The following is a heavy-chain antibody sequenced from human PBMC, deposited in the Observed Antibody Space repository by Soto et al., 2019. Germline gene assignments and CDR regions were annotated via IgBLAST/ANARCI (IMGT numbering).Heavy chain of an antibody. D-gene: IGHD1-1*01. CDR2: VTGSGGST. J-gene: IGHJ3*02. CDR1: GITFSSYV. V-gene: IGHV3-23*01. CDR3: AKGLERYQDAFDI. Sequence: GSLRLSCAASGITFSSYVMTWVRQAPGKGLEWVSDVTGSGGSTYYADSVKGRFTISRDNSKNTLYLQMNSLRAEDTAVYYCAKGLERYQDAFDIWGQGTLVTVS.